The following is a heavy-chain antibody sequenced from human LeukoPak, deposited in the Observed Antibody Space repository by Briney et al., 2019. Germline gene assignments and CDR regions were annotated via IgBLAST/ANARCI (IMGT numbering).Heavy chain of an antibody. CDR1: VFTLNRFT. Sequence: PGWSLPLSCPSSVFTLNRFTLHGLRQAPAKDLEWVALIGLKSLVTSYPDPLNGRFTISRDNRQQSLFLQMDSLRTHANAWYYCAKEYDCNGVCYTALDSWGEGTLVTVS. V-gene: IGHV3-43*01. D-gene: IGHD2-8*01. CDR2: IGLKSLVT. CDR3: AKEYDCNGVCYTALDS. J-gene: IGHJ4*02.